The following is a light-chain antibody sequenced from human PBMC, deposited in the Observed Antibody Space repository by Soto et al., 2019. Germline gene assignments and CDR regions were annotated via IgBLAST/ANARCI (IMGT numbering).Light chain of an antibody. CDR3: QAWGSGIVV. CDR2: LNDDPSH. V-gene: IGLV4-69*01. J-gene: IGLJ2*01. Sequence: QPVLTQSPSASASLGASVRLTCTLSSGHSTKAIAWYRQQLAQGPRYLMNLNDDPSHIEGDGIPDRFSGSSSAAERYLTMPSLQSEDEADYYCQAWGSGIVVFGAGTKLTVL. CDR1: SGHSTKA.